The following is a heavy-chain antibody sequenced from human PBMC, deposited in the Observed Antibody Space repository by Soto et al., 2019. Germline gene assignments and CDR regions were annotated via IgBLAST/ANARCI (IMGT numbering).Heavy chain of an antibody. CDR2: ISNNGDTA. Sequence: EVQLLESGGGLVQPGGSLTLSCGTSGFTFSSYAMVWVRQAAEKGLEWVASISNNGDTAYYADSVKGRFTISRGNSENTLYLQMNGLRADDTSLYFCAKSRVFIGAIVTLLDSWGQGTQVTVSS. V-gene: IGHV3-23*01. D-gene: IGHD3-16*02. J-gene: IGHJ4*02. CDR1: GFTFSSYA. CDR3: AKSRVFIGAIVTLLDS.